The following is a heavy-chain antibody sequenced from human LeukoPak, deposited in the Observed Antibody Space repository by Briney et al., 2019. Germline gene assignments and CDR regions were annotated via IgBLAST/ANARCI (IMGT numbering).Heavy chain of an antibody. CDR1: GGSFSGYY. Sequence: PSETLSLTCAVYGGSFSGYYWSWIRQPPGKGLEWIGEINHSGSTDYNPSLKSRLTISVDTSKNQFSLKMSSVTAADTAVYYCARGDGRDGYNGRLDYWGQGTLVTVSS. V-gene: IGHV4-34*01. J-gene: IGHJ4*02. CDR3: ARGDGRDGYNGRLDY. D-gene: IGHD5-24*01. CDR2: INHSGST.